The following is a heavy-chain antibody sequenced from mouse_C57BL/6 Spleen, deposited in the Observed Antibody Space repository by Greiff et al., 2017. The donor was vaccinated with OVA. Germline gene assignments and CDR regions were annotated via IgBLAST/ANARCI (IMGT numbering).Heavy chain of an antibody. CDR2: IRNKANGYTT. J-gene: IGHJ1*03. CDR3: ARYGYYGSDWYFDV. Sequence: EVKVEESGGGLVQPGGSLSLSCAASGFTFTDYYMSWVRQPPGKALEWLGFIRNKANGYTTEYSASVKGRFTISRDNSQSILYLQMNALRAEDSATYYCARYGYYGSDWYFDVWGTGTTVTVSS. V-gene: IGHV7-3*01. D-gene: IGHD1-1*01. CDR1: GFTFTDYY.